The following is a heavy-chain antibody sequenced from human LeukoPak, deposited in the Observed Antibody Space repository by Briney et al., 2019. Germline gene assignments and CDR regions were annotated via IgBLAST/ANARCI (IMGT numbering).Heavy chain of an antibody. D-gene: IGHD3-22*01. CDR1: GGTFSSYA. CDR3: ATGSPIGVTMIVVVKALDAFDI. Sequence: SVKVSCKASGGTFSSYAISWVRQAPGQGLEWMGGIIPIFGTANYAQKFQGRVTITADESTSTAYMELSSLRSEDTAVYYCATGSPIGVTMIVVVKALDAFDIWGQGTMVTVSS. V-gene: IGHV1-69*01. CDR2: IIPIFGTA. J-gene: IGHJ3*02.